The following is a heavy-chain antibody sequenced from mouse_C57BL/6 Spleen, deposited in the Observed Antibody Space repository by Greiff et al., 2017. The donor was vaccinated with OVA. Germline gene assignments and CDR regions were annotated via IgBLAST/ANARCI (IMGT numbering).Heavy chain of an antibody. CDR2: IYPGDGDT. CDR3: ARLGYYGRGAMDY. D-gene: IGHD1-1*01. J-gene: IGHJ4*01. CDR1: GYAFSSSW. V-gene: IGHV1-82*01. Sequence: VQRVESGPELVKPGASVKISCKASGYAFSSSWMNWVKQRPGKGLEWIGRIYPGDGDTNYNGKFKGKATLTADKSSSTAYMQLSSLTSEDSAVYFCARLGYYGRGAMDYWGQGTSVTVSS.